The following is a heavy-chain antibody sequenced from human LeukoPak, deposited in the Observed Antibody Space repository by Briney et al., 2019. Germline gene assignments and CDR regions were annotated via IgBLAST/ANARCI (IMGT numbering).Heavy chain of an antibody. V-gene: IGHV1-2*02. Sequence: RASVKVSCKASGYTFTGYYMHWARQAPGQGLEWMGWINPNSGGTNYAQKFQGRVTMTRDTSISTAYMELSRLRSDDTAVYYCARLTGGNYGGAFDIWGQGTMVTVSS. CDR2: INPNSGGT. CDR3: ARLTGGNYGGAFDI. CDR1: GYTFTGYY. D-gene: IGHD4-11*01. J-gene: IGHJ3*02.